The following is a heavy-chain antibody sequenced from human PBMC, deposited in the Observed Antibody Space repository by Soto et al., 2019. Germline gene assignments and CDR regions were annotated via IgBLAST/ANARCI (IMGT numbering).Heavy chain of an antibody. CDR2: IKQDGSEK. J-gene: IGHJ6*02. D-gene: IGHD3-22*01. CDR1: GFSFRSSY. CDR3: ARDGYYYAMDV. Sequence: PGGSLRLSCAASGFSFRSSYMSWVRQAPGKGLEWVANIKQDGSEKNYVDSVKGRFTISRDNAKNSLYLRMNSLRAEETAVYYCARDGYYYAMDVWGQGTTVTVSS. V-gene: IGHV3-7*03.